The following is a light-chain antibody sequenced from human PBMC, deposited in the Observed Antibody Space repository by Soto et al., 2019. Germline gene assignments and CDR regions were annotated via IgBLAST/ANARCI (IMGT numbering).Light chain of an antibody. V-gene: IGKV3-15*01. CDR1: QSVSSN. J-gene: IGKJ3*01. CDR2: GAS. CDR3: QQYYNWPLT. Sequence: EIVMTQSPATLSVSPGERATLSCRASQSVSSNLAWYQQKPGQAPRLLIYGASTRATGIPAKFSGSGSGTEFTLTISSLQSEDFAVYYCQQYYNWPLTFGPGTKVDIK.